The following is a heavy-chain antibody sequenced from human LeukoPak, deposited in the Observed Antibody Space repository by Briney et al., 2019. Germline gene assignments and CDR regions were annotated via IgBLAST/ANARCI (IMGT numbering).Heavy chain of an antibody. V-gene: IGHV1-2*02. CDR2: INPNSGGT. CDR3: ARDARLGGTSHGMDV. Sequence: ASVKVSCKASGYTFTGYYMHWVRQAPGQGLEWMGWINPNSGGTNYAQKFQGRVTMARDTSISTAYMELSRLRSDDTAVYHCARDARLGGTSHGMDVWGLGTTVTVSS. D-gene: IGHD2-2*01. CDR1: GYTFTGYY. J-gene: IGHJ6*02.